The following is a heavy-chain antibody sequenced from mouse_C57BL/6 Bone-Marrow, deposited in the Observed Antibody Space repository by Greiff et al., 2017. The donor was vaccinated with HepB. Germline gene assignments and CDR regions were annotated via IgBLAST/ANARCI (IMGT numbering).Heavy chain of an antibody. Sequence: QVHVKQSGAELARPGASVKLSCKASGYTFTSYGISWVKQRTGQGLEWIGEIYPRSGNTYYNEKFKGKATLTADKSSSTAYMELRSLTSEDSAVYFCARLVCTTVVATDFGYWGQGTTLTVSS. V-gene: IGHV1-81*01. J-gene: IGHJ2*01. CDR2: IYPRSGNT. CDR3: ARLVCTTVVATDFGY. D-gene: IGHD1-1*01. CDR1: GYTFTSYG.